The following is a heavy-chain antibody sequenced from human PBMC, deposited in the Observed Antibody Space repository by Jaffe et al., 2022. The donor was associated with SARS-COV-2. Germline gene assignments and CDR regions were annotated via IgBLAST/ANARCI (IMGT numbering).Heavy chain of an antibody. D-gene: IGHD4-17*01. Sequence: EVQLVESGGGLVQPGRSLRLSCAASGFTFDDYAMHWVRQAPGKGLEWVSGISWNSGSIGYADSVKGRFTISRDNAKNSLYLQMNSLRAEDTALYYCAKASTAYGDYGYFDYWGQGTLVTVSS. V-gene: IGHV3-9*01. CDR2: ISWNSGSI. CDR3: AKASTAYGDYGYFDY. J-gene: IGHJ4*02. CDR1: GFTFDDYA.